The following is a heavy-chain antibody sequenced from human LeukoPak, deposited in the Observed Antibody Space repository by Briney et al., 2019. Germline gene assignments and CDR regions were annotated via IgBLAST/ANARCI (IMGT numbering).Heavy chain of an antibody. D-gene: IGHD2-15*01. CDR2: IIPMLNKA. Sequence: SVKVSCKASGGTFICYLISWVRQAPGQRLEWMGGIIPMLNKANYAQKFQGRVTVTTYESTSTANMELRSLRSEDTAIYYCARCSSGGCFSDFWAQGTLVTVSS. CDR3: ARCSSGGCFSDF. J-gene: IGHJ4*02. V-gene: IGHV1-69*05. CDR1: GGTFICYL.